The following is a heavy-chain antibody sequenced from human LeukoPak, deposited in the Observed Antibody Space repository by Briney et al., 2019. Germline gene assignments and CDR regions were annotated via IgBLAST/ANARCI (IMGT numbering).Heavy chain of an antibody. CDR3: ARDIREMATDY. D-gene: IGHD5-24*01. CDR1: GFTIRSYS. V-gene: IGHV3-48*01. J-gene: IGHJ4*02. Sequence: GGSLRLSCTASGFTIRSYSMNWVRQAPGKGQEWVSYISVSGNTICYADSVKGRFTISRDNARNKLHLQMNSLRSEDTAMYYCARDIREMATDYWGQGTLVTVSS. CDR2: ISVSGNTI.